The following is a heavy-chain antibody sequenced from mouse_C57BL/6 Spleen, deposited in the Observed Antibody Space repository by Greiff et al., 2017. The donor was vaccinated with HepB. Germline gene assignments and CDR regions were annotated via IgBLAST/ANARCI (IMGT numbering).Heavy chain of an antibody. CDR2: IHPNSGST. J-gene: IGHJ4*01. V-gene: IGHV1-64*01. CDR3: ARWLLSHYYAMDY. Sequence: QVQLQQPGAELVKPGASVKLSCKASGYTFTSYWMHWVKQRPGQGLEWIGMIHPNSGSTNYNEKFKSKATLTVDKSSSTAYMQLSSLTSEDSAVYYCARWLLSHYYAMDYWGQGTSVTVSS. CDR1: GYTFTSYW. D-gene: IGHD2-3*01.